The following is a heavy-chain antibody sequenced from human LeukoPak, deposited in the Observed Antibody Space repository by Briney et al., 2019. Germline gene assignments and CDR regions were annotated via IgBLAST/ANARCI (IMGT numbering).Heavy chain of an antibody. CDR3: AKGSLSGDYIPAIDNYFDH. V-gene: IGHV3-23*01. Sequence: GGSLRLSCAASGFTFSSYAMSWVRQAPGKGLEWVSSLSASGSSTSYADSVKGRVTISRDNSKNTLYLQMNSLRADDTAAYYCAKGSLSGDYIPAIDNYFDHWGQGTLVTVSS. CDR1: GFTFSSYA. D-gene: IGHD4-17*01. J-gene: IGHJ4*02. CDR2: LSASGSST.